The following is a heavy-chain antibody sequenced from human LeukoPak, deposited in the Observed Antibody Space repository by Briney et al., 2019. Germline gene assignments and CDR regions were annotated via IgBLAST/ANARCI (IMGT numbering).Heavy chain of an antibody. D-gene: IGHD1-26*01. CDR2: ISSSGSTI. J-gene: IGHJ4*02. CDR1: GFTFSSYE. Sequence: GGSLRLSCAASGFTFSSYEMNWVRQAPGKGLEWVSYISSSGSTIYYADSVKGRFTISRGNAKNSLYLQMNSLRAEDTAVYYCARGDSGSYYFDYWGQGTLVTVSS. CDR3: ARGDSGSYYFDY. V-gene: IGHV3-48*03.